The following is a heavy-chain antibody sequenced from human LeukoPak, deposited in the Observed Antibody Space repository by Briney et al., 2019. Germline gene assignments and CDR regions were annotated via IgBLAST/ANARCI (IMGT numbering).Heavy chain of an antibody. D-gene: IGHD3-22*01. J-gene: IGHJ3*02. CDR2: IYYSGST. CDR1: GGSISSSSYY. Sequence: SETLSLTCTVSGGSISSSSYYWGWIRRPLGKGLEWIGSIYYSGSTYCNPSLKSRVTISVDTSKNQFSLKLSSVTAADTAVYYCASLYYYDSSGYGAFDIWGQGTMVTVSS. CDR3: ASLYYYDSSGYGAFDI. V-gene: IGHV4-39*01.